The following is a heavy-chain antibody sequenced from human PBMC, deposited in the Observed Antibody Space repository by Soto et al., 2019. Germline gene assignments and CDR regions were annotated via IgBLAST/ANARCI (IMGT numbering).Heavy chain of an antibody. J-gene: IGHJ3*02. V-gene: IGHV4-39*01. CDR1: GGSISSSSYY. Sequence: PSETLSLTCTVSGGSISSSSYYWGWIRQPPGKGLEWIGSIYYSGSTYYNPSLKSRVTISVDTSKNQFSLKLSSVTAADTAVYYCAILMGYYDSSGYVGSDAFDIWGQGTMVTVSS. D-gene: IGHD3-22*01. CDR2: IYYSGST. CDR3: AILMGYYDSSGYVGSDAFDI.